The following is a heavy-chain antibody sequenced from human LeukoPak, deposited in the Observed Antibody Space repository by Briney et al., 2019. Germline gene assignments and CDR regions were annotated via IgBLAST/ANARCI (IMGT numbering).Heavy chain of an antibody. J-gene: IGHJ4*02. V-gene: IGHV4-4*02. D-gene: IGHD5-18*01. CDR3: ARYSYGYGGLFDY. Sequence: GSLRLSCAASGFTVSSNYMSWVRQPPGKGLEWIGEIYHSGSTNYNPSLKSRVTISVDKSKNQFSLKLSSVTAADTAVYYCARYSYGYGGLFDYWGQGTLVTVSS. CDR2: IYHSGST. CDR1: GFTVSSNY.